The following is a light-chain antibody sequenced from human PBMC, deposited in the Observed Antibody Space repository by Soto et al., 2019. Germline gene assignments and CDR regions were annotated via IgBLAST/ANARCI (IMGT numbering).Light chain of an antibody. CDR3: SSYTSSSTLGV. V-gene: IGLV2-14*01. CDR2: DVS. Sequence: QSVLTQPASVSGSPGQSIPISCTGTSNDVGGYNYVSWYQQHSGKSPYLMIYDVSNRLSGVSNRFSGSKSGNTASLTISGFQAEDEADYYCSSYTSSSTLGVFGGGTKVTVL. J-gene: IGLJ2*01. CDR1: SNDVGGYNY.